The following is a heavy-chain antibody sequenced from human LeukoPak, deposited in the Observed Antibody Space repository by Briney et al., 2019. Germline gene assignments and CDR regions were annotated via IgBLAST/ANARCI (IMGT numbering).Heavy chain of an antibody. CDR1: GFTFSNAW. J-gene: IGHJ5*02. D-gene: IGHD3-9*01. Sequence: GGSLRLSCAASGFTFSNAWMNWVRQAPGKGLEWVSSISSSSSYICYADSVKGRFTTSRGNAKNSLYVQMNSLRAEDTAVYYCARDRYDIPWGQGTLVTVSS. V-gene: IGHV3-21*01. CDR3: ARDRYDIP. CDR2: ISSSSSYI.